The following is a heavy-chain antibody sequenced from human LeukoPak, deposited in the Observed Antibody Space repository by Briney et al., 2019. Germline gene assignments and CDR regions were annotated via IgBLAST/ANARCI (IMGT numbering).Heavy chain of an antibody. J-gene: IGHJ6*02. Sequence: ASVKVSCKASGYTFTGYYMYWVRQAPGQGLEWMGWINPNSGGTNYAQKFQGRVTMTRDTSISTAYMELSRLRSDDTAVYYCARDIVVVPAAMGYYYGMDVWGQGTTVTVSS. D-gene: IGHD2-2*01. CDR1: GYTFTGYY. CDR3: ARDIVVVPAAMGYYYGMDV. V-gene: IGHV1-2*02. CDR2: INPNSGGT.